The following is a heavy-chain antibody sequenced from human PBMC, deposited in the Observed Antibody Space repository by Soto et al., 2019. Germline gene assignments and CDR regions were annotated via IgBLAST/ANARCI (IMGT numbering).Heavy chain of an antibody. CDR1: GGSFSGYY. CDR3: ARRVFGVVINWFDP. V-gene: IGHV4-34*01. D-gene: IGHD3-3*01. Sequence: SETLSLTCAVYGGSFSGYYWSWIRQPPGKGLEWIGEINHSGSTNYNPSLKSRVTISVDTSKNQFSLKLSSVTAADTAVYYCARRVFGVVINWFDPWGQGTLVTVSS. J-gene: IGHJ5*02. CDR2: INHSGST.